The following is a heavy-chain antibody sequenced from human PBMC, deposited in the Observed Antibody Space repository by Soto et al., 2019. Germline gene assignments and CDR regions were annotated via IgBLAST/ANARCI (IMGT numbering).Heavy chain of an antibody. D-gene: IGHD3-9*01. CDR3: ASFRAGYVDY. CDR2: VYYSGNT. V-gene: IGHV4-59*08. J-gene: IGHJ4*02. Sequence: SETLSLTCTVSGGSISSSYWTWIRQPPGKGLEWIGYVYYSGNTNYKPSLMSRVTISVDTSKNQFSLKLNSVTAADTAVYYCASFRAGYVDYWGQGILVTVSS. CDR1: GGSISSSY.